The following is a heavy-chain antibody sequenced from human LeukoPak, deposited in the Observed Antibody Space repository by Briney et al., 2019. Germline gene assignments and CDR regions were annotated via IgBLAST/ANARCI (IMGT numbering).Heavy chain of an antibody. CDR2: ISSIGSTI. J-gene: IGHJ6*02. V-gene: IGHV3-11*01. Sequence: GGSLRLSCAASGFTFSDYYMSWIRQAPGKGLEWVSYISSIGSTIYYADSVKGRFTISRDNAKNSLYLQMNSLRAEDTAVYYCARLCSSASYYYYYYGMDVWGQGTTVTVSS. CDR1: GFTFSDYY. CDR3: ARLCSSASYYYYYYGMDV. D-gene: IGHD2-2*01.